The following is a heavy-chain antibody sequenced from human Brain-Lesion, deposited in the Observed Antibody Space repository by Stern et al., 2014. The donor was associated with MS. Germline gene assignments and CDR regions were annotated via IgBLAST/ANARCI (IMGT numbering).Heavy chain of an antibody. CDR1: GYTLTDLS. CDR2: FVPADGET. Sequence: QVQLQQSGAEVKKPGASVKVSCKVSGYTLTDLSMHWVRQAPRKGLEWMGGFVPADGETIYAQKCQGRGTMAEDTSTDTAYMELSSLRSEDTAVYYCATLSPGAGGNYYRHFDYWGQGTLVTVSS. CDR3: ATLSPGAGGNYYRHFDY. J-gene: IGHJ4*02. V-gene: IGHV1-24*01. D-gene: IGHD1-26*01.